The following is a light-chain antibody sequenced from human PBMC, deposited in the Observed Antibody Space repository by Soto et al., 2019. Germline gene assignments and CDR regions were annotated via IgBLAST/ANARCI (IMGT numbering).Light chain of an antibody. CDR1: QSVSSSY. J-gene: IGKJ4*02. CDR2: GAS. Sequence: EIGFTQSPGSVSLSPGERATLNCRASQSVSSSYLAWYQQKPGQAPRLLIYGASSMATGIPYRFSGSGSGTDFTLAISSLQPEDFATYYCQQSRSSPPTFGGGTKVDIK. V-gene: IGKV3-20*01. CDR3: QQSRSSPPT.